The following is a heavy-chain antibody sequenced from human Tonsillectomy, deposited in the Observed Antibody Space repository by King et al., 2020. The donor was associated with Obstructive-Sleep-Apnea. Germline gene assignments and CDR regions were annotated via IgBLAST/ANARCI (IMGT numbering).Heavy chain of an antibody. CDR1: GFTFSNAW. D-gene: IGHD4-17*01. V-gene: IGHV3-15*01. CDR3: TTIIRGDYRSVYFDS. J-gene: IGHJ4*02. Sequence: VQLVESGGGLVKPGGSLRLSCAASGFTFSNAWMSWVRQAPGKGVEWVGRIKSKPDGGTREYAAPVKGRFNISRDDSKNTLYLEMNSLKTEDTAVYYCTTIIRGDYRSVYFDSWGQGILVTVSS. CDR2: IKSKPDGGTR.